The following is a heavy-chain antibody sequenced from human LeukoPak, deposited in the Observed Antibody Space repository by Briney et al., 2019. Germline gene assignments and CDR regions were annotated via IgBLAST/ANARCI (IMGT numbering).Heavy chain of an antibody. V-gene: IGHV3-21*01. Sequence: PGGSLRLSCAASGFTFSSYSMNWVRQAPGKGLEWVSSISSSSSYIYYADSVKGRFTISRDNAKNSLNLQMNSLRAEDTAVYYCAREEWELRRAYWFDPWGQGTLVTVSS. CDR1: GFTFSSYS. J-gene: IGHJ5*02. CDR2: ISSSSSYI. CDR3: AREEWELRRAYWFDP. D-gene: IGHD1-26*01.